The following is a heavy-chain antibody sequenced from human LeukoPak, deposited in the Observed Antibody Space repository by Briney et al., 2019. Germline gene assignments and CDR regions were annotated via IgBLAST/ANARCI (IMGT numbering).Heavy chain of an antibody. CDR1: GGSISSYY. Sequence: PSETLSLTCTVSGGSISSYYWSWIRQPPGRGLEWIGYIYYSGNTNYNPSLKSRITMSIDTSKNHFSLRLSSVTAADTAVSYCARAGDGTFCIWGRGTMVIVSS. CDR3: ARAGDGTFCI. J-gene: IGHJ3*02. CDR2: IYYSGNT. V-gene: IGHV4-59*01. D-gene: IGHD7-27*01.